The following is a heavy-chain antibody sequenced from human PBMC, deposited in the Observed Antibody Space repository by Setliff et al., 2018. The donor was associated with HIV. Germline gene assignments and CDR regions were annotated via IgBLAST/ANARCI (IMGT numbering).Heavy chain of an antibody. V-gene: IGHV3-30*03. CDR2: ISYDGSNK. Sequence: PGGSLRLSCAASGSIFSDFGMHWVRQAPGTGLEWVAVISYDGSNKYYVDSVKGRFIISRENAKNSLYLQMNSLRAEDTAIYFCSVGHYRSSSGWGQGTLVTVSS. J-gene: IGHJ4*02. CDR3: SVGHYRSSSG. D-gene: IGHD6-6*01. CDR1: GSIFSDFG.